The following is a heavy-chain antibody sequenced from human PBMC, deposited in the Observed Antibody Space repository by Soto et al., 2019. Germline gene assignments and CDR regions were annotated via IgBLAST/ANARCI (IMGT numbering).Heavy chain of an antibody. J-gene: IGHJ4*02. CDR2: ISVSGGGT. D-gene: IGHD3-10*01. V-gene: IGHV3-23*01. Sequence: EVQLLESGGGLVQPGGSLRLSCAASAFTFNTYAMRWVRQAPGKGLEWVSAISVSGGGTYYADSVKGRFTISRDTSKNTLYLQMNSLRADDTAVYYCAKAGGASPDYGDYWGRVTRVTVSS. CDR1: AFTFNTYA. CDR3: AKAGGASPDYGDY.